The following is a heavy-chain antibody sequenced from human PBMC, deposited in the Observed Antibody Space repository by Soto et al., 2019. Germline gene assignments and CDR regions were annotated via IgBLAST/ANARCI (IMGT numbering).Heavy chain of an antibody. Sequence: GGSLRLSCAASGFTFSSYAFHWVRQAPGKGLDWVSLISYDGSKTYYAASVEGRFTISRDNSKSTLFLQANSLRPEDTAVYYCAGGSREAYNTIDYWGQGTLVTVSS. J-gene: IGHJ4*02. V-gene: IGHV3-30*04. CDR2: ISYDGSKT. CDR3: AGGSREAYNTIDY. D-gene: IGHD3-16*01. CDR1: GFTFSSYA.